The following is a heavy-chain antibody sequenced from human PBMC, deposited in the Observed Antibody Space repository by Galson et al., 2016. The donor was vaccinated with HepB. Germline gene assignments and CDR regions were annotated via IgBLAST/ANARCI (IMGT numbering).Heavy chain of an antibody. D-gene: IGHD1-26*01. Sequence: SVKVSCKVSGYTLTDLSMHWVRQTPRKGLEWMGGFDPEEAETIYAQKFQGRVSMTEDTSTDTAYMELSGLRSEDTAVYYCAIDRVGVGFLENWGQGTLVTVSS. V-gene: IGHV1-24*01. CDR3: AIDRVGVGFLEN. J-gene: IGHJ4*02. CDR2: FDPEEAET. CDR1: GYTLTDLS.